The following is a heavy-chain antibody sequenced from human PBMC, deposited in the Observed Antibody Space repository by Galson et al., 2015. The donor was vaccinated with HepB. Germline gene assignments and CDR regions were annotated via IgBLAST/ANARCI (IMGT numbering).Heavy chain of an antibody. D-gene: IGHD4-17*01. CDR3: AKVPTVTTSWFDP. J-gene: IGHJ5*02. CDR2: ISGSGGST. Sequence: SLRLSCAASGFTFSSYAMSWVRQAPGKGLEWVSTISGSGGSTYYADSVKGRFTISRDNSKYTLYLQINSLRAEDTAVYYCAKVPTVTTSWFDPWGQGTLVTVSS. CDR1: GFTFSSYA. V-gene: IGHV3-23*01.